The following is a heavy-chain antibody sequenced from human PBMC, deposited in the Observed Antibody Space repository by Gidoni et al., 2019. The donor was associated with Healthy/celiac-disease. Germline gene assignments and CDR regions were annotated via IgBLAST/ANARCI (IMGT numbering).Heavy chain of an antibody. CDR2: IYYSGST. D-gene: IGHD6-19*01. CDR1: GGSISSYY. J-gene: IGHJ4*02. Sequence: QVQLQESGPGLVKPSETLSLTCTVPGGSISSYYWSWIRQPPGKGLEWIGYIYYSGSTNYNPSLKSRVTISVDTSKNQFSLKLSSVTAADTAVYYCAREGGSGWYASDYWGQGTLVTVSS. CDR3: AREGGSGWYASDY. V-gene: IGHV4-59*01.